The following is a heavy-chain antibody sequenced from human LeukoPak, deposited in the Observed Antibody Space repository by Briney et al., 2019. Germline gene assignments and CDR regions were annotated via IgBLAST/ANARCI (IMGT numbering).Heavy chain of an antibody. CDR2: IKQDGSEE. D-gene: IGHD4-23*01. CDR3: ARDRVVTRGGFDY. CDR1: GFTFSTYW. Sequence: PGGSLRLSCAASGFTFSTYWMNWVRQAPGKGLEWVANIKQDGSEEYYVDSVKGRFTISRDNAKNSLYLQMNSLRAEDTAVYYCARDRVVTRGGFDYWGQGTLVTVSS. J-gene: IGHJ4*02. V-gene: IGHV3-7*01.